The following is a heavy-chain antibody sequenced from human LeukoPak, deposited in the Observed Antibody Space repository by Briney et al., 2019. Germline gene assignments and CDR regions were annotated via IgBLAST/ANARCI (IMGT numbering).Heavy chain of an antibody. CDR2: INPSGGST. CDR1: GYTFTSYY. CDR3: ARDTPRYGSSYYYCYGMDV. D-gene: IGHD4-17*01. J-gene: IGHJ6*02. Sequence: GASVKVSCKASGYTFTSYYMHWVRQAPGQGLEWMGIINPSGGSTSYAQKFQGRVTMTRDTSTSTVYMELSSLRSEDTAVYYCARDTPRYGSSYYYCYGMDVWGQGTTVTVSS. V-gene: IGHV1-46*01.